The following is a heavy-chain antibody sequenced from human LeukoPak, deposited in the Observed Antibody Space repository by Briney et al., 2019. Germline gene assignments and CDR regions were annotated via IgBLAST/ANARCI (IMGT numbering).Heavy chain of an antibody. CDR2: MNPNSGNT. V-gene: IGHV1-8*01. D-gene: IGHD3-10*01. J-gene: IGHJ5*02. CDR3: ASRMVRGANNIP. CDR1: GYTFTSYD. Sequence: ASVKVSCKASGYTFTSYDINWVRQATGQGLEWMGWMNPNSGNTGYAQKFQGRVTMTRDTSISTAYMELSRLRSDDTAVYYCASRMVRGANNIPWGQGTLVTVSS.